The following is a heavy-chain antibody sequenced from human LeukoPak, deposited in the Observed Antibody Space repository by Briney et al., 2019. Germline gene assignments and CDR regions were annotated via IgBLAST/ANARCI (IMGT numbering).Heavy chain of an antibody. CDR2: INQDGSEK. Sequence: PGGSLRLSCAASGFTFSSYWMTWVRQAPGKGPQWVANINQDGSEKYYVDSVKGRFTISRDNAKNSLYLQMKSLRIEDTAVYYCARYGALDYWGQGTLVTVSS. CDR1: GFTFSSYW. D-gene: IGHD4-17*01. CDR3: ARYGALDY. V-gene: IGHV3-7*04. J-gene: IGHJ4*02.